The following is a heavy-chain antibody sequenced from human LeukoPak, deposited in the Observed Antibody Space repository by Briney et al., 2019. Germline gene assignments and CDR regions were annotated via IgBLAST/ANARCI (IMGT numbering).Heavy chain of an antibody. V-gene: IGHV1-18*01. D-gene: IGHD3-22*01. Sequence: ASVKVSCKASGYTFTSYGISWVRQAPGQGLEWMGWISAYNGNTNYAQKLQGRVTMTIDTSTSTAYMELRSLRSDDTAVYYCARDHYDSSGYYYGYWGQGTLVTVSS. J-gene: IGHJ4*02. CDR3: ARDHYDSSGYYYGY. CDR2: ISAYNGNT. CDR1: GYTFTSYG.